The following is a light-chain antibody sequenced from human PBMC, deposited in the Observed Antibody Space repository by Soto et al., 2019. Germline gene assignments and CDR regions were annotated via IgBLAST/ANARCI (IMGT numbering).Light chain of an antibody. CDR3: QQYDNYPLT. CDR2: DAS. Sequence: VSLSTGERATLSCRASQSVRSWLAWYQQKPGRAPKFLIYDASSLESGVPSRFSGSGSGTEFTLTISNLQPDDFATYYCQQYDNYPLTFGEGTKVDI. CDR1: QSVRSW. V-gene: IGKV1-5*01. J-gene: IGKJ4*01.